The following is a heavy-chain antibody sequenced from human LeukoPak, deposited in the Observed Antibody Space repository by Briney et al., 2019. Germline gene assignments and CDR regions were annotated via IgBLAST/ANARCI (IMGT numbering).Heavy chain of an antibody. J-gene: IGHJ3*02. CDR2: IYYSGST. Sequence: SETLSLTCTVSGGSISSSSYYWGWIRQPPGKGLEWIGSIYYSGSTYYNPSLKSRVTISVDTSKNQFSLKLSSVTAADTAVYYCARGTTMGDAFDIWGQGTMVTVSS. CDR3: ARGTTMGDAFDI. CDR1: GGSISSSSYY. V-gene: IGHV4-39*07. D-gene: IGHD4/OR15-4a*01.